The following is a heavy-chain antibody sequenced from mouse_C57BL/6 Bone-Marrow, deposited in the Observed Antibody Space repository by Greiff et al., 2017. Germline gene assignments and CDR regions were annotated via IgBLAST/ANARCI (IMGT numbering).Heavy chain of an antibody. CDR1: GYPFTSYW. CDR3: AIYGNYNCDD. V-gene: IGHV1-55*01. Sequence: QVQLQQPGAELVKPGASVKMSCKASGYPFTSYWLTWVKQRPGPGLEWIGDIYPGSGSTNYNAKFKSKATLTVDTSSSTAYMQLSSLPSEDSAVYYCAIYGNYNCDDWGQGTTLTVSS. CDR2: IYPGSGST. D-gene: IGHD2-1*01. J-gene: IGHJ2*01.